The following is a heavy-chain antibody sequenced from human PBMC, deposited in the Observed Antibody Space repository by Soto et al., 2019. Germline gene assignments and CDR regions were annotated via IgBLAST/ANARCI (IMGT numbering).Heavy chain of an antibody. D-gene: IGHD1-26*01. J-gene: IGHJ3*02. V-gene: IGHV1-69*08. Sequence: QVQLVQSGAEVKKPGSSVKVSCKASGGTFSSYTISWVRQAPGQGLEWMGRIIPILGIANYAQKCQGRVTITADKSTSTAYMELSSLRSEDTAVYYCERDREKEDAFDIWGQGTMVIVSS. CDR2: IIPILGIA. CDR1: GGTFSSYT. CDR3: ERDREKEDAFDI.